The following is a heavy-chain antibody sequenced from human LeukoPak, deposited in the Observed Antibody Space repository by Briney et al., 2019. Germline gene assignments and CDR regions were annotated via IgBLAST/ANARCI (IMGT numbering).Heavy chain of an antibody. Sequence: PSETLSLTCAVYGGSFSGYYWSWIRQPPGKGLEWIGEINHSGSTNYNPSLKSRVTISVDTSKNQFSLKLSSVTAADTAVYYCARDLKYSSSPCFDYWGQGTLVTVSS. J-gene: IGHJ4*02. V-gene: IGHV4-34*01. CDR1: GGSFSGYY. D-gene: IGHD6-6*01. CDR2: INHSGST. CDR3: ARDLKYSSSPCFDY.